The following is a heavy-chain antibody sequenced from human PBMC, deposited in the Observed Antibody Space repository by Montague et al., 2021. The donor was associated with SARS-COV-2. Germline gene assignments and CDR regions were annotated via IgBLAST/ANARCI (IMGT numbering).Heavy chain of an antibody. CDR1: GFTFSSYA. CDR3: ASDAYGDHVGFFHH. CDR2: LSYAEYNK. D-gene: IGHD4-17*01. Sequence: SLRLSCAASGFTFSSYAMHWVRQAPGKGLEWVAVLSYAEYNKYYADSVKGRFTISRDNSKNTLYLQMDSLRPDDTAVYYCASDAYGDHVGFFHHWGQGSLVTVSS. V-gene: IGHV3-30-3*01. J-gene: IGHJ1*01.